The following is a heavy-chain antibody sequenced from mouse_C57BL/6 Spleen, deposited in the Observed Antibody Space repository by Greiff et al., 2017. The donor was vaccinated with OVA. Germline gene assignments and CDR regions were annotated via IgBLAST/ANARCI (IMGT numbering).Heavy chain of an antibody. J-gene: IGHJ4*01. Sequence: EVQLQQSGPELVKPGASVKISCKASGYTFTDYYMNWVKQSHGKSLEWIGDINPNNGGTSYNQKFKGKATLTVDKSSSTAYMELRSLTSEDSAVYYCARSPDGYYAMDYWGQGTSVTVSS. D-gene: IGHD2-3*01. CDR1: GYTFTDYY. CDR2: INPNNGGT. V-gene: IGHV1-26*01. CDR3: ARSPDGYYAMDY.